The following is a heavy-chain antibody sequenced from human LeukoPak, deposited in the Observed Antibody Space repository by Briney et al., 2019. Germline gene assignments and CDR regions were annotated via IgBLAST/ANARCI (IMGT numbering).Heavy chain of an antibody. CDR1: QFILSYHA. D-gene: IGHD5-12*01. CDR3: ATSKRGYTDTLVY. V-gene: IGHV3-30*04. J-gene: IGHJ4*02. Sequence: QTGGSLSLFCAASQFILSYHAMQWVRHAPGKGLEWVAIISYEDTNQYYAHSVKGEFTISKNRRKNQLYLQMASLKPEEPAVDYCATSKRGYTDTLVYWGQRTLVTVSP. CDR2: ISYEDTNQ.